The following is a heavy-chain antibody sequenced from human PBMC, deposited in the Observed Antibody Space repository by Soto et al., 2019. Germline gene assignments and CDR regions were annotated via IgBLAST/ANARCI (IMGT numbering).Heavy chain of an antibody. CDR3: AKRGHDILTGYYPYFDY. D-gene: IGHD3-9*01. CDR1: GFTFSSYA. CDR2: ISGSGGST. V-gene: IGHV3-23*01. J-gene: IGHJ4*02. Sequence: SLRLSCAASGFTFSSYAMSWVRQAPGKGLERVSAISGSGGSTYYADSVKGRFTISRDNSKNTLYLQMNSLRAEDTAVYYCAKRGHDILTGYYPYFDYWGQGTLVTVSS.